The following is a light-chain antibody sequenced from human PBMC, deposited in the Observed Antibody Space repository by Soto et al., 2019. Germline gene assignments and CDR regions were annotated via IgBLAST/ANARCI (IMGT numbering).Light chain of an antibody. J-gene: IGLJ3*02. CDR3: QSYDNSLGGWV. CDR1: SSNIGAGYN. V-gene: IGLV1-40*01. CDR2: GNS. Sequence: QSVLTQPPSVSGAPGQRVTISCTGSSSNIGAGYNVHWYQQLPGTAPKLLIYGNSNRPSGVPDRFSGSKSGTSASLAITGLQAEDEADYYCQSYDNSLGGWVFGGGTKVTVL.